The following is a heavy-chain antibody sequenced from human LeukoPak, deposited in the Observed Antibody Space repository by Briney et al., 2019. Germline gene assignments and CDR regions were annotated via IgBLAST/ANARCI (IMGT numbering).Heavy chain of an antibody. V-gene: IGHV3-21*01. CDR2: ISSSSSYI. J-gene: IGHJ4*02. D-gene: IGHD4-23*01. CDR1: FXXSSYR. Sequence: FXXSSYRXNWVRQAPGKGLEWVSSISSSSSYIYYADSVKGRFTISRDNAKNSLYLQMNSLRAEDTAVYYCARGPTRNSDDYWGQGTLVTVSS. CDR3: ARGPTRNSDDY.